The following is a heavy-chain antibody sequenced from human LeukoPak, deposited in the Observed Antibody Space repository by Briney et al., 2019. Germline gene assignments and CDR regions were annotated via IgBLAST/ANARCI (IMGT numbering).Heavy chain of an antibody. J-gene: IGHJ4*02. V-gene: IGHV4-39*07. Sequence: SETLSLTCTVSGGSISSSSYYWGWIRQPPGKGLEWTGSIYYSGSTYYNPSLKSRVTISVDTSKNQFSLKLSSVTAADTAVYYCARGGPPTYYDSSGYQYYFDYWGQGTLVTVSS. CDR2: IYYSGST. CDR1: GGSISSSSYY. D-gene: IGHD3-22*01. CDR3: ARGGPPTYYDSSGYQYYFDY.